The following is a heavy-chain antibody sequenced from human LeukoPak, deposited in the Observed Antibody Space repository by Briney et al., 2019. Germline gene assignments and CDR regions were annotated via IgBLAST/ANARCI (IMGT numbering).Heavy chain of an antibody. CDR2: ISGNGINT. V-gene: IGHV3-23*01. CDR3: AKDYYDSGSYGYFDT. CDR1: GFTFSNYA. Sequence: GGSLRLSCAASGFTFSNYAMSWVRQAPGKGLEWVSTISGNGINTYYADSVKGRFTISRDNSENTLYLQVNILRAEDTAIYYCAKDYYDSGSYGYFDTWGQGTLVTVSS. J-gene: IGHJ5*02. D-gene: IGHD3-10*01.